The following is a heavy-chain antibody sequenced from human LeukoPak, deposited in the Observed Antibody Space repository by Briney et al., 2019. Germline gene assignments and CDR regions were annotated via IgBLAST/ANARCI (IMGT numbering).Heavy chain of an antibody. D-gene: IGHD6-13*01. Sequence: PSETLSLTCTVSGGSISSNYWSWIRQPPGKGLEWIGYIYNSGTTNYNPSLKGRVTLSIDTSKNQLSLKLRSVTAADTAVYYCARDAMRSDSSPPDYWGQGTLVTVSS. CDR1: GGSISSNY. J-gene: IGHJ4*02. CDR3: ARDAMRSDSSPPDY. CDR2: IYNSGTT. V-gene: IGHV4-59*01.